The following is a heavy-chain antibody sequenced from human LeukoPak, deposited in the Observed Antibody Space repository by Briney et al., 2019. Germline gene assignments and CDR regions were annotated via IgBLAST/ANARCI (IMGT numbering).Heavy chain of an antibody. CDR3: ETYYYDSSGYYFVDY. J-gene: IGHJ4*02. V-gene: IGHV4-4*02. CDR2: IYHSGST. CDR1: GGSISSSNW. Sequence: PSGTLSLTCAVSGGSISSSNWWSWVRQPPGKGLEWIGEIYHSGSTNYNPSLKSRVTISVDKSKNQFSLKLSSVTAADTAVYYCETYYYDSSGYYFVDYWGQGTLVTVSS. D-gene: IGHD3-22*01.